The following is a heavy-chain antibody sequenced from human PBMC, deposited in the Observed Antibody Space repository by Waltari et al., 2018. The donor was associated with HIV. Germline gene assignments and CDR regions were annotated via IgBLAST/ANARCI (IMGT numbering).Heavy chain of an antibody. CDR1: GGSMTSSSYY. J-gene: IGHJ5*02. D-gene: IGHD4-4*01. Sequence: QLQLQESGPGLVKSSETLSLTRTVSGGSMTSSSYYWGWIRQPPGKGLEWIGSMSYSGSTYNNASLRSRLTISVDTSKNQFSLKLTSVTAADTTMYYCARSFSGYSNYFDPWGQGTLVTVSS. V-gene: IGHV4-39*01. CDR2: MSYSGST. CDR3: ARSFSGYSNYFDP.